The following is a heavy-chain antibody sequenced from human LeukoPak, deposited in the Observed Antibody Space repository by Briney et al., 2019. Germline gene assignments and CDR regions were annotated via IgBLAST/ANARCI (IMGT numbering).Heavy chain of an antibody. CDR1: GYTFTSYG. CDR2: IIPIFGTA. J-gene: IGHJ3*02. V-gene: IGHV1-69*13. D-gene: IGHD3-3*01. Sequence: ASVKVSCKASGYTFTSYGISWVRQAPGQGLEWMGGIIPIFGTANYAQKFQGRVTITADESTSTAYMELSSLRSEDTAVYYCARGLITIFGVVIIGAFDIWGQGTMVTVSS. CDR3: ARGLITIFGVVIIGAFDI.